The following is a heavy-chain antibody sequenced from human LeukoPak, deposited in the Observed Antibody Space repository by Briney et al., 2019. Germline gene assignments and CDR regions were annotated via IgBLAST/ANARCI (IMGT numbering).Heavy chain of an antibody. CDR3: ARLEWEANFDY. D-gene: IGHD3-3*01. V-gene: IGHV4-31*03. Sequence: PSQTLSLTCTVSGGSISSGGYYWSWIRQHPGKGLEWIGYIYYSGSTYYNPSLKSRVTISVDTSKNQFSLKLSSVTAADTPVYYCARLEWEANFDYWGQGTLVTVSS. J-gene: IGHJ4*02. CDR2: IYYSGST. CDR1: GGSISSGGYY.